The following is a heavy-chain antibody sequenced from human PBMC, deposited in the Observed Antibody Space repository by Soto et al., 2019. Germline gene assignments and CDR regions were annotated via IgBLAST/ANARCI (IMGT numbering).Heavy chain of an antibody. CDR1: GFTFSSYS. Sequence: GGSLRLSCEASGFTFSSYSMNWVRQAPGKGLEWVSSISSSSSYIYYADSVKGRFTISRDNAKNSLYLQMNSLRAEDTAVYYCARLGGYCSGGSCPYGMDVWGQGTTVTVSS. V-gene: IGHV3-21*01. CDR2: ISSSSSYI. J-gene: IGHJ6*02. CDR3: ARLGGYCSGGSCPYGMDV. D-gene: IGHD2-15*01.